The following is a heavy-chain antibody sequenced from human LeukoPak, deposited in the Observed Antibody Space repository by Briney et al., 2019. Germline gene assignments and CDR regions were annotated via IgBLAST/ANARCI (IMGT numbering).Heavy chain of an antibody. CDR2: VSYSGST. Sequence: SETLSLTCTVSGGSISGYYWSWIRQPPGKGLEWIAYVSYSGSTDYNPSLKGRVTVSVDTSKNQFPLNLNSVTAADTAVYYCARLFHPSFSGNYPFDYWGRGTLVTVSS. D-gene: IGHD1-26*01. CDR1: GGSISGYY. CDR3: ARLFHPSFSGNYPFDY. V-gene: IGHV4-59*01. J-gene: IGHJ4*02.